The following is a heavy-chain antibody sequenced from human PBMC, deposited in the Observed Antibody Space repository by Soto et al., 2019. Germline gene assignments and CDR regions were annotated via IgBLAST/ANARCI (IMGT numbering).Heavy chain of an antibody. Sequence: TSETLSLTCTVSGGSISSSSYYWGWIRQPPGKGLEWIGSIYYSGSTYYNPSLKSRVTISVDTSKNQFSLKLSSVTAADTAVYYCARGYDSSGYWNPVGAFDIWGQGTMVTVSS. CDR2: IYYSGST. D-gene: IGHD3-22*01. J-gene: IGHJ3*02. V-gene: IGHV4-39*01. CDR1: GGSISSSSYY. CDR3: ARGYDSSGYWNPVGAFDI.